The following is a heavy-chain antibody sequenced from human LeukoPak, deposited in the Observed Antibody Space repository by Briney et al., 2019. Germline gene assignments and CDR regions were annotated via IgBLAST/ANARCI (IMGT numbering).Heavy chain of an antibody. V-gene: IGHV4-30-4*01. J-gene: IGHJ4*02. CDR2: IYYSGST. Sequence: SQTLSLTCTVSGGSISSGDYYWSWIRQPPGKGLEWIGYIYYSGSTYYNPSLKSRVTISVDTSKNQFSLKLSSVTAADTAVYYCARGLAYYDSSGYYYFDYWGQGTLVTVYS. CDR1: GGSISSGDYY. D-gene: IGHD3-22*01. CDR3: ARGLAYYDSSGYYYFDY.